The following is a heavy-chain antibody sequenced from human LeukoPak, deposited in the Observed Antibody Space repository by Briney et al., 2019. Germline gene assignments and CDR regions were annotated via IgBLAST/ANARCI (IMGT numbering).Heavy chain of an antibody. J-gene: IGHJ4*02. D-gene: IGHD4/OR15-4a*01. CDR1: GFTFSLYW. Sequence: GGSLRLSCAASGFTFSLYWMAWVRQAPGKGLEWVANIKEDGSEKYYVDSVKGRFTISRDNAKNSLYLQMNSLRAEDTAVYYCARVQKLTDDDYWGQGTLVTVSS. CDR2: IKEDGSEK. V-gene: IGHV3-7*01. CDR3: ARVQKLTDDDY.